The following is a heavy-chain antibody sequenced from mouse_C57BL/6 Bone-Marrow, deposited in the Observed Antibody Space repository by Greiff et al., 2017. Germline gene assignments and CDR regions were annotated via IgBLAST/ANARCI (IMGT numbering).Heavy chain of an antibody. CDR1: GFSLTSYG. D-gene: IGHD3-1*01. CDR2: IWGVGST. J-gene: IGHJ3*01. Sequence: VKVVESGPGLVAPSHSLSITCTVSGFSLTSYGVDWVRQSPGKGLEWLGVIWGVGSTNYNSALKSRLSISKDNSKSQVFLKMNSLQTDDTAMYYCASTLGFPFAYWGQGTLVTVSA. CDR3: ASTLGFPFAY. V-gene: IGHV2-6*01.